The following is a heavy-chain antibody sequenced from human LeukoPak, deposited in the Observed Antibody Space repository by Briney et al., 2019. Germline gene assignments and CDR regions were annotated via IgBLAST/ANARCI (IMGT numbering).Heavy chain of an antibody. CDR2: IIPIFGTA. J-gene: IGHJ3*02. D-gene: IGHD3-22*01. Sequence: SVKVSCKASGGTFSSYAISWVRQAPGQGLEWMGGIIPIFGTANYAQKFQGRVTITADKSTSTAYMELSSLRSEDTAVYYCARASDYYDSSGYRSGAFDIWGQGTMVTVSS. CDR3: ARASDYYDSSGYRSGAFDI. CDR1: GGTFSSYA. V-gene: IGHV1-69*06.